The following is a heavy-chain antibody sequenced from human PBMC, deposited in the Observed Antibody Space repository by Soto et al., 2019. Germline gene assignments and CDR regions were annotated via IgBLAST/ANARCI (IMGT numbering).Heavy chain of an antibody. Sequence: GGSLRLSCAASGFTFSSYSMNWVRQAPGKGLEWVSYITNSSSTIYYADSVKGRFTISRDNAKNSLYLQMNSLRAEDSAVYYCARSHDYIWGSYRYRYFDCWGQGTLVTVSS. V-gene: IGHV3-48*01. CDR2: ITNSSSTI. CDR1: GFTFSSYS. CDR3: ARSHDYIWGSYRYRYFDC. J-gene: IGHJ4*02. D-gene: IGHD3-16*02.